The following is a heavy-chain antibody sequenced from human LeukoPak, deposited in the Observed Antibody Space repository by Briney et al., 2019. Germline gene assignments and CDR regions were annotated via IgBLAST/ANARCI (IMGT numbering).Heavy chain of an antibody. CDR2: ISGSDGGT. Sequence: GGSLRLSCAASGFTFSGYAMSWVRQAPGKGLEWVSAISGSDGGTYYADSVKGRFTISRDNSKNMLSLQMNTLRAEDTAIYYCAKGYTFGPNWFDPWGQGTLVTASS. CDR3: AKGYTFGPNWFDP. CDR1: GFTFSGYA. J-gene: IGHJ5*02. V-gene: IGHV3-23*01. D-gene: IGHD5-18*01.